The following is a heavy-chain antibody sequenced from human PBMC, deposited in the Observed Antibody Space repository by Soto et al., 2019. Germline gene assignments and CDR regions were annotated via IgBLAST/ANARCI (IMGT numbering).Heavy chain of an antibody. CDR2: IYYSGST. CDR3: ARAYGGFDNGLDV. Sequence: SETLSLTCTVSGDSVRSYYWTWIRQPPGKGLELIGYIYYSGSTRYNPSLKSRVTISVDMSKNQFSLKLSSVIAADTAVYYCARAYGGFDNGLDVWGQGTAVTVSS. CDR1: GDSVRSYY. V-gene: IGHV4-59*02. D-gene: IGHD5-12*01. J-gene: IGHJ6*02.